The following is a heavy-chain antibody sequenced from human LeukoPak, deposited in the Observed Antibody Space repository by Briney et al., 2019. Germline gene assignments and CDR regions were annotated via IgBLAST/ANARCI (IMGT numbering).Heavy chain of an antibody. V-gene: IGHV3-48*02. D-gene: IGHD3-10*02. CDR1: GFTFSAYS. CDR3: ARDRLFGGASRRGNFDY. CDR2: ISSSSTNI. J-gene: IGHJ4*02. Sequence: GGSLRLSCAASGFTFSAYSMNWVRQAPGKGLEWVSYISSSSTNIYYADSVKGRFTISRDNAKNSLYLQMSSLRDEDTAVYYCARDRLFGGASRRGNFDYWGQGTLVTVSS.